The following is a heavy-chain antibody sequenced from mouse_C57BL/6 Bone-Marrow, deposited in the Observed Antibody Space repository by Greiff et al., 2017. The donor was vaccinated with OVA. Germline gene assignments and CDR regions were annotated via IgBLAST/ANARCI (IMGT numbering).Heavy chain of an antibody. D-gene: IGHD1-1*01. V-gene: IGHV1-15*01. CDR3: TVRSYWYFDF. Sequence: VQLQQSGAELVRPGASVTLSCKASGYTFTDYEMHWVKQTPVHGLEWIGAIDPETGGTAYNQKFKGKAILTADKSSSTAYMELRSLTSEDSAVYYCTVRSYWYFDFWGTGTTVTVSS. CDR2: IDPETGGT. CDR1: GYTFTDYE. J-gene: IGHJ1*03.